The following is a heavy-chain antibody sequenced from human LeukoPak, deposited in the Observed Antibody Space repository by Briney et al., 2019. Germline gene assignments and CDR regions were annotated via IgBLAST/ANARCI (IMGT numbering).Heavy chain of an antibody. Sequence: GGSLRLSCAASGFTFSSYAMSWVCQAPGKGLEWVSAISGSGGSTYYADSVKGRFTISRDNSKNTLYLQMNSLRAEDTAVYYCAKVLYYYDSSGYCMDYWGQGTLVTVSS. J-gene: IGHJ4*02. D-gene: IGHD3-22*01. CDR1: GFTFSSYA. CDR2: ISGSGGST. CDR3: AKVLYYYDSSGYCMDY. V-gene: IGHV3-23*01.